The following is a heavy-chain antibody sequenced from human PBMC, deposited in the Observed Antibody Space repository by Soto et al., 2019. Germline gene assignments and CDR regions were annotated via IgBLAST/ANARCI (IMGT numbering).Heavy chain of an antibody. V-gene: IGHV3-23*01. CDR2: ISGSGDST. D-gene: IGHD6-19*01. Sequence: EVQLLESGGGLVQPGGSLRLSCAASGFTFSTYAMNCVRQAPGKGLEWVSGISGSGDSTYYADSVKGRFTVSRDNSEHRLYLQLNSLRAEDTAVFYCAKERSRGWSFDYWGQGTLVSVSS. CDR3: AKERSRGWSFDY. CDR1: GFTFSTYA. J-gene: IGHJ4*02.